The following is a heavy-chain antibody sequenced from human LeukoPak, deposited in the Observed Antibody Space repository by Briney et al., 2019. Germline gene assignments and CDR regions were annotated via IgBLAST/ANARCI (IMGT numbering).Heavy chain of an antibody. CDR3: ARRAGAYSHPYDY. CDR1: GFTVSGNY. Sequence: GGSLRLTCAASGFTVSGNYMSWVRQAPGKGLEWVSVIYSGGSTYYADSVKGRFTISRDNSKNTLYLQMNSLRAEDTAVYYCARRAGAYSHPYDYWGQGTLVTVSS. J-gene: IGHJ4*02. CDR2: IYSGGST. V-gene: IGHV3-53*01. D-gene: IGHD4/OR15-4a*01.